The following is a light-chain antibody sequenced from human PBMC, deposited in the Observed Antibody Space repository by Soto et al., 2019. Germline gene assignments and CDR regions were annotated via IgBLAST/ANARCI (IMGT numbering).Light chain of an antibody. CDR2: DVN. CDR1: NSDVGGYNY. CDR3: CSYAGSSYVV. J-gene: IGLJ2*01. V-gene: IGLV2-11*01. Sequence: QSALTQPRSVSGSPGQSVTISCTGTNSDVGGYNYVSWYQQHPGKAPKLMIYDVNKRPSGVPDRFSGSKSGNTASLTISGLQAEDEADYYCCSYAGSSYVVFGGGTKVTVL.